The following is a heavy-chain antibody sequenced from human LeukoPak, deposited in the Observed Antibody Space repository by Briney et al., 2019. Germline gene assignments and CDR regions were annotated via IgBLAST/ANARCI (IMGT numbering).Heavy chain of an antibody. J-gene: IGHJ3*02. V-gene: IGHV3-30*03. CDR3: ARKGGYDAFDI. Sequence: PGGSLRLSCAASGFTFSSYGMHWVRQAPGKGLEWVAVISYDGSNKYYADSVKGRFTISRDNAKNTLYLQMNSLRAEDTAVYYCARKGGYDAFDIWGQGTMVTVS. D-gene: IGHD1-14*01. CDR1: GFTFSSYG. CDR2: ISYDGSNK.